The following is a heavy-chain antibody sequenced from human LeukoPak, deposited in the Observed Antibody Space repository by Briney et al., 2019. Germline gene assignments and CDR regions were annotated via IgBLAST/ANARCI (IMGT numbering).Heavy chain of an antibody. Sequence: GGSLRLSCAASGFTFSSYAMHWVRQAPDKGLQWVAVISSDGYRTDYPDSVRGRFTISRDNFKNTVDLQMISVTAEDTAMYFCAKGLGTGSVLARPLHYWGQGTLVTVSS. CDR2: ISSDGYRT. D-gene: IGHD3-10*01. CDR3: AKGLGTGSVLARPLHY. CDR1: GFTFSSYA. J-gene: IGHJ4*02. V-gene: IGHV3-30*04.